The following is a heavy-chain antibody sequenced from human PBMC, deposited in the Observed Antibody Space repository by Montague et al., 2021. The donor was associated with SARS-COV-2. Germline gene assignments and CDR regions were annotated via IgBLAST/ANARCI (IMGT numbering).Heavy chain of an antibody. CDR3: ARGTYAARLAF. V-gene: IGHV4-34*01. CDR1: GGSFSDNI. CDR2: IYPGGST. Sequence: SETLSLTCADHGGSFSDNIWTWIRQPPGKGPEWIGEIYPGGSTHYNPSLRSRVTMSRDTPERQFSLQLNSVTAADAAIYYCARGTYAARLAFWGQGALVIVSS. D-gene: IGHD6-6*01. J-gene: IGHJ4*02.